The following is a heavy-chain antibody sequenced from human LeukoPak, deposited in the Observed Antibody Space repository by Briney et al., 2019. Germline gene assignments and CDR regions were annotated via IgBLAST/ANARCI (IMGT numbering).Heavy chain of an antibody. CDR2: INPNSGGT. V-gene: IGHV1-2*02. D-gene: IGHD2/OR15-2a*01. CDR1: GYTFTGYY. J-gene: IGHJ5*02. Sequence: VASVKVSCKASGYTFTGYYMHWVRQAPGQGLEWMGWINPNSGGTNYAQKFQGRVTMTTDTSTSTAYMELRSLRSDDTAVYYCARLIGRILLWFDPWGQGTLVTVSS. CDR3: ARLIGRILLWFDP.